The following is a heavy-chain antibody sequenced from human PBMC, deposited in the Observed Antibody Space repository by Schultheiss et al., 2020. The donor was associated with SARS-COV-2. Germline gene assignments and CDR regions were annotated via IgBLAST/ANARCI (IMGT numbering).Heavy chain of an antibody. CDR2: IIPIFGTA. Sequence: SVKVSCKASGYTFTSYGISWVRQAPGQGLEWMGGIIPIFGTANYAQKFQGRVMITADESTSTAYMELRSLRSDDTAVYYCARVSGSGTDDYWGQGTLVTVSS. V-gene: IGHV1-69*13. D-gene: IGHD3-10*01. J-gene: IGHJ4*02. CDR1: GYTFTSYG. CDR3: ARVSGSGTDDY.